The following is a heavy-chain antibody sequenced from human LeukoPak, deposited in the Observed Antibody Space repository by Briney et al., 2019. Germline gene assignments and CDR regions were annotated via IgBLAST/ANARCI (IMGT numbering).Heavy chain of an antibody. D-gene: IGHD3-3*01. CDR3: ARGVTIFGVVRNAFDI. V-gene: IGHV3-7*03. CDR1: GFTFSSYW. CDR2: IKQDGSEK. Sequence: GGSLRLSCAASGFTFSSYWMSWVRQAPGKGLEWVANIKQDGSEKYYVDSVKGRFTISRDNAKNSLYLQMNSLRAEDTALYYCARGVTIFGVVRNAFDIWGQGTVVTVSS. J-gene: IGHJ3*02.